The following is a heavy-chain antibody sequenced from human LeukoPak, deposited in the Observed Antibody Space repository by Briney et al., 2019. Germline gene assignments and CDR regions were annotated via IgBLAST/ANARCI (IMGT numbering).Heavy chain of an antibody. CDR1: GGSFSGYY. CDR3: AREDGVLWFFDY. D-gene: IGHD2-21*01. Sequence: SSETLSLTCAVYGGSFSGYYWSWIRQPPGKGLEWIGRIYTSGSTNYNPSLKSRVTISVDTSKNQFSLKLSSVTAADTAVYCCAREDGVLWFFDYWGQGTLVTVSS. V-gene: IGHV4-59*10. J-gene: IGHJ4*02. CDR2: IYTSGST.